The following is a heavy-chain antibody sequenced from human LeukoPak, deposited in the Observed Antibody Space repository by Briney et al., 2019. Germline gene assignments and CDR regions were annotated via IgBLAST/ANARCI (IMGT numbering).Heavy chain of an antibody. CDR3: ARLSEELEAHFDF. CDR1: GYRFNSYW. D-gene: IGHD1-26*01. Sequence: GDALKIFCRGSGYRFNSYWIGGAPGMPGKGWVGRRVNSGGDSETRYSPSFQGHVTISADKSIWTAYLQWSSLKASDTAMYYCARLSEELEAHFDFWGQGTPVTVSS. CDR2: NSGGDSET. V-gene: IGHV5-51*01. J-gene: IGHJ4*02.